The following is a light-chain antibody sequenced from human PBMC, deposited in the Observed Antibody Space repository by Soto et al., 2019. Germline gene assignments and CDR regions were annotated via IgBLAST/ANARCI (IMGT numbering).Light chain of an antibody. J-gene: IGKJ2*01. CDR3: QQSYRTPHT. CDR2: AAS. Sequence: DIPMTQSPSSLSASVGDRVTITCRASQGVSGYLLWYQQRQGRAPNLLIYAASNLLSGVPSRFSGSASGANFTLTITSLQHEDFATYYCQQSYRTPHTFGQGTKLETK. V-gene: IGKV1-39*01. CDR1: QGVSGY.